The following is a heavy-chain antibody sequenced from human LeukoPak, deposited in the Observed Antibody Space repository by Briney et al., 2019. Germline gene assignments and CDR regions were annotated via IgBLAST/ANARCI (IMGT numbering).Heavy chain of an antibody. D-gene: IGHD5-18*01. J-gene: IGHJ6*03. CDR1: GFTFSSYW. CDR2: IKQDGSEK. Sequence: GGSLRLSCAASGFTFSSYWVSWVRQAPGKGLEWVANIKQDGSEKYYVDSVKGRFTISRDNAKNSLYLQMNSLRAEDTAVYYCARESYSRHYYYYYYMDVWGKGTTVTVSS. V-gene: IGHV3-7*01. CDR3: ARESYSRHYYYYYYMDV.